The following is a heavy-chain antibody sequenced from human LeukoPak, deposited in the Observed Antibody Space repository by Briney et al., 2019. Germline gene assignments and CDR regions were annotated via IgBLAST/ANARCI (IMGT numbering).Heavy chain of an antibody. CDR3: AKPVLRFLEWKEGFDY. Sequence: PGGSLRLSCAASGFTFSSYAMHWVRQAPGKGLEWVAVISYDGSNKYYADSVKGRFTISRDNSKNTLYLQMNSLRAEDTAVYYCAKPVLRFLEWKEGFDYWGQGTLVTVSS. CDR1: GFTFSSYA. CDR2: ISYDGSNK. V-gene: IGHV3-30*18. D-gene: IGHD3-3*01. J-gene: IGHJ4*02.